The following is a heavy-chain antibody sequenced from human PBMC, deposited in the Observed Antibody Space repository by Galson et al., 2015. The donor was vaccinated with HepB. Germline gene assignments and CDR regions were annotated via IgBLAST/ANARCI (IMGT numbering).Heavy chain of an antibody. CDR2: IDPSDSYT. CDR3: AMSNGGIAVHDY. Sequence: QSGAEVKKPGESLRISCKGSGYSFTSYWISWVRQMPGKGLEWMGRIDPSDSYTNYSPSFQGHVTISADKSISTAYLQWSSLKASDTAMYYCAMSNGGIAVHDYWGQGTLVTVSS. D-gene: IGHD6-19*01. V-gene: IGHV5-10-1*01. J-gene: IGHJ4*02. CDR1: GYSFTSYW.